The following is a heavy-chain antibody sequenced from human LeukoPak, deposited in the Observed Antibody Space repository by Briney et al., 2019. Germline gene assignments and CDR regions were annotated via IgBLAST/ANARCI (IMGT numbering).Heavy chain of an antibody. CDR2: IKQDGSEK. V-gene: IGHV3-7*01. CDR1: GFTFSSYW. CDR3: AKDVPSAFLDL. J-gene: IGHJ3*01. Sequence: PGGSLRLSCAASGFTFSSYWMSWVRQAPGKGLEWVANIKQDGSEKYYVDSVKGRFTISRDNSKNTLYLQMNSLRPEDTALFYCAKDVPSAFLDLWGQGTMVTVSS.